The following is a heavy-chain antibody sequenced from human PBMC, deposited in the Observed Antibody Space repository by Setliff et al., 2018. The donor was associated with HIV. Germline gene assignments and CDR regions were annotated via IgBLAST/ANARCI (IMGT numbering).Heavy chain of an antibody. CDR1: GYTFIDFY. J-gene: IGHJ5*02. Sequence: GASVKVSCKTSGYTFIDFYIHWMRQVPGQRLEWLGRINPKNGVANYLKKFEGRVTLTRDTSTNTAYMELIRPRFDDTAIYDCARAYFSVAMTRNRFDPWGQGTLVTVSS. V-gene: IGHV1-2*06. CDR2: INPKNGVA. D-gene: IGHD6-19*01. CDR3: ARAYFSVAMTRNRFDP.